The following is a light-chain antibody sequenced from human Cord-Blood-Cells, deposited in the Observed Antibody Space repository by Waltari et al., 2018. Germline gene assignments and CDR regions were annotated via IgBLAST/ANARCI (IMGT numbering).Light chain of an antibody. CDR3: CSYAGSSTLV. V-gene: IGLV2-23*02. CDR1: SSDVGIYNL. J-gene: IGLJ3*02. Sequence: QSALTQPASVSGSPGQSITLSCTGTSSDVGIYNLVSWYQQHPGKAPKLMIYEVSKRPSGVSNRFSGSKSGNTASLTISGLQAEDEADYYCCSYAGSSTLVFGGGTKLTVL. CDR2: EVS.